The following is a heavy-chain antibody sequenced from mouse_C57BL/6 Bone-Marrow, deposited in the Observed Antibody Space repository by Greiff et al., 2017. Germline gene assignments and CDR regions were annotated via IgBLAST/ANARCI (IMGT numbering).Heavy chain of an antibody. CDR1: GFTFSSYA. V-gene: IGHV5-4*01. J-gene: IGHJ2*01. Sequence: EVQLVESGGGLVKPGGSLKLSCAASGFTFSSYAMSWVRQTPEKRLEWVATISDGGSYTYYPDNVKGRFTISRDNAKNNLYLQMSHLKSEDTAMYYCARDRDWPRYFDYWGQGTTLTVSS. CDR3: ARDRDWPRYFDY. D-gene: IGHD3-1*01. CDR2: ISDGGSYT.